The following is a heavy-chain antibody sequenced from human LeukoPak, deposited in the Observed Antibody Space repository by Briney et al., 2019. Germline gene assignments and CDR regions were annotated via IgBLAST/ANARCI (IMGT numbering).Heavy chain of an antibody. CDR3: AKGRGLWFGELSHAWFDP. V-gene: IGHV3-23*01. J-gene: IGHJ5*02. D-gene: IGHD3-10*01. CDR2: ISGSGGST. Sequence: GGSLRLSCAASGFTFSSYAMSWVRQAPGKGLEWVSAISGSGGSTYYADSVKGRFTISRDNSKNTLYLQMNSLRAEDTAVYYCAKGRGLWFGELSHAWFDPWGQGTLVTVSS. CDR1: GFTFSSYA.